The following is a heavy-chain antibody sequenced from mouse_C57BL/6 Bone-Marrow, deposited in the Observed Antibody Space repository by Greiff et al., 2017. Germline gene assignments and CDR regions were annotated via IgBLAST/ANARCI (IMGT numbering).Heavy chain of an antibody. J-gene: IGHJ3*01. V-gene: IGHV5-4*03. Sequence: EVNLVESGGGLVKPGGSLKLSCAASGLTFSSYAMSWVRQTPEKRLEWVATISDGGSYTYYPDNVKGRFTISRDNAKNNLYLQMSHLKSEDTAMYYCARDGYFLCAYWGQGTLVTVSA. CDR2: ISDGGSYT. CDR1: GLTFSSYA. CDR3: ARDGYFLCAY. D-gene: IGHD2-3*01.